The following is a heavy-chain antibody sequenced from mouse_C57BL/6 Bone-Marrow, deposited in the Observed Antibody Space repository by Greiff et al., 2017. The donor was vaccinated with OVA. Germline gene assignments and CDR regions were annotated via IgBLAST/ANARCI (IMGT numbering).Heavy chain of an antibody. V-gene: IGHV1-74*01. J-gene: IGHJ2*01. Sequence: QVHVKQPGAELVKPGASVKVSCKASGYTFTSYWMHWVKQRPGQGLEWIGRIHPSDSDTNYNQKFKGKATLTVDKSSSTAYMQLSSLTSEDSAVYYCAKIYDGYYYFDYWGQGTTRTVSS. D-gene: IGHD2-3*01. CDR3: AKIYDGYYYFDY. CDR1: GYTFTSYW. CDR2: IHPSDSDT.